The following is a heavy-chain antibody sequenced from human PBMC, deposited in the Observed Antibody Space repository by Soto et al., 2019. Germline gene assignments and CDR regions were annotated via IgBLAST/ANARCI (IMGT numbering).Heavy chain of an antibody. V-gene: IGHV4-59*01. CDR2: IYYSGST. J-gene: IGHJ4*02. CDR1: GGSISSYY. CDR3: ARVIAAAGADLALGY. Sequence: SETLSLTCTVSGGSISSYYWSWIRQPPGKGLEWIGYIYYSGSTNYNPSLKSRVTISVDTSKNQFSLKLSSVTAADTAVYYCARVIAAAGADLALGYWGQGTLVTVSS. D-gene: IGHD6-13*01.